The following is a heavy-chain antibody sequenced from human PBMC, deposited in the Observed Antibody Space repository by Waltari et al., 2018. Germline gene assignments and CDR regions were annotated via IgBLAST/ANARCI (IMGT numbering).Heavy chain of an antibody. CDR2: VDPEDGET. CDR3: AFYGGKIRFDY. J-gene: IGHJ4*02. D-gene: IGHD4-17*01. V-gene: IGHV1-69-2*01. Sequence: EVQLVQSGAEVKKPGATVKIYCKASGYTFTDYYMHWVQQAPGKGLEWMGRVDPEDGETIYAEKFQVRVTITADTSTDTAYMELSSLRSEDTAVYYCAFYGGKIRFDYWGQGTLVTVSS. CDR1: GYTFTDYY.